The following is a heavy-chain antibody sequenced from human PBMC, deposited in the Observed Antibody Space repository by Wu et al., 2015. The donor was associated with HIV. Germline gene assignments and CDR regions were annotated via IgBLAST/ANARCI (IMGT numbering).Heavy chain of an antibody. V-gene: IGHV1-2*02. CDR2: INPNSGGSGGT. CDR1: GYTFTRYV. J-gene: IGHJ4*02. Sequence: QVQLVQSGTEVKKPGASVKVSCKASGYTFTRYVMSWLRQAPGQGLEWMGWINPNSGGSGGTNYAQKFQGRVTMTRDTSISTAYMELSRLRSADTAVYYCVSSAGTSYYFDYWGQGTLVTVSS. CDR3: VSSAGTSYYFDY. D-gene: IGHD2-2*01.